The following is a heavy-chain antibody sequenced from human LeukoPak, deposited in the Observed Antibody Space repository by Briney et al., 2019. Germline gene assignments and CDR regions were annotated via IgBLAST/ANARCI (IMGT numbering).Heavy chain of an antibody. V-gene: IGHV3-21*01. CDR3: ARGYSSTWATGY. CDR2: ISSGGNYI. J-gene: IGHJ4*02. Sequence: GGSLRLSCAASGLTFSSYSMTWVRQAPGKGLQWVSSISSGGNYIYYADSLKGRFTISRDNAKNSLYLQMNSLRVEDTAVYYCARGYSSTWATGYWGQGTQATVSS. D-gene: IGHD6-13*01. CDR1: GLTFSSYS.